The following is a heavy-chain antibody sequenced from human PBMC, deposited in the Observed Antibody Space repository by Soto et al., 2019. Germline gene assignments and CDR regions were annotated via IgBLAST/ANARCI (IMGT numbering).Heavy chain of an antibody. V-gene: IGHV1-18*04. CDR1: GYTFTRYG. CDR3: ARDPANMGWFDP. J-gene: IGHJ5*02. D-gene: IGHD3-10*01. CDR2: ISAYNGNT. Sequence: ASVKVSCKASGYTFTRYGISWVRQAPGQGLEWMGWISAYNGNTNYAQKLQGRVTMTTDTSTSTAYMELRSLRSDDTAVYYCARDPANMGWFDPWGQGTLVTVSS.